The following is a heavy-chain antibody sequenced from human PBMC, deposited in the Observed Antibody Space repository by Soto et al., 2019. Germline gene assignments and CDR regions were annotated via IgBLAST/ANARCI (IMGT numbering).Heavy chain of an antibody. V-gene: IGHV4-34*01. D-gene: IGHD2-8*02. CDR3: ARDKITGLFDY. Sequence: SETLSLTCAVHGGSFSGYYWDWIRQPPGKGLEWIGEINHGGTSNYSPSLKSRAIISVDTSKNQFSLKLTSVTAADTAVYYCARDKITGLFDYWGQGTLVTVSS. CDR1: GGSFSGYY. J-gene: IGHJ4*02. CDR2: INHGGTS.